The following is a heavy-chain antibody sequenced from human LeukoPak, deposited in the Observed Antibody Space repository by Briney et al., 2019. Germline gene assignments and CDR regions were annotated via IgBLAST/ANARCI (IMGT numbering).Heavy chain of an antibody. V-gene: IGHV3-30*18. J-gene: IGHJ3*02. Sequence: PGGSLRLSCAASGFTFSSYGMHWVRQAPGKGLEWVAVISYDGSNKYYADSVKGRFTISRDNSKNTLYLQMNSLRAEDTAVYYCAKVMTPLDYGDSNDAFDIWSQGTMVTVSS. D-gene: IGHD4-17*01. CDR2: ISYDGSNK. CDR3: AKVMTPLDYGDSNDAFDI. CDR1: GFTFSSYG.